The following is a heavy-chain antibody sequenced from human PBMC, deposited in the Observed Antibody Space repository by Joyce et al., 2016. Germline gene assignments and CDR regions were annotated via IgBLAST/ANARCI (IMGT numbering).Heavy chain of an antibody. CDR1: GFSLSSAGVG. Sequence: QITLKESGPTLVKPTQTLRLTCTFSGFSLSSAGVGVGWIRQPPGKALAWLALIFWNDAERYSPSLKNRLTITKDTSNNQVVLTMTNMDPVDTATYDCAHNQLTRPYYFNYWGQGTLVTVSS. J-gene: IGHJ4*02. V-gene: IGHV2-5*01. CDR2: IFWNDAE. CDR3: AHNQLTRPYYFNY. D-gene: IGHD2-2*01.